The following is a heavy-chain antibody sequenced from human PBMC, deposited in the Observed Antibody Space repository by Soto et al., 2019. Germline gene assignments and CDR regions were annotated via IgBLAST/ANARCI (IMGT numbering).Heavy chain of an antibody. Sequence: PGGSLRLSCAASGFTFSSYAMSWVRQAPGKGLEWVSAISGSGGSTYYADSVKGRFTISRDNSKNTLYLQMNSLRAEDTAVYYCAKGPDILTGYSPGGYYGMDVWGQGTTVTVSS. CDR2: ISGSGGST. CDR3: AKGPDILTGYSPGGYYGMDV. J-gene: IGHJ6*02. V-gene: IGHV3-23*01. CDR1: GFTFSSYA. D-gene: IGHD3-9*01.